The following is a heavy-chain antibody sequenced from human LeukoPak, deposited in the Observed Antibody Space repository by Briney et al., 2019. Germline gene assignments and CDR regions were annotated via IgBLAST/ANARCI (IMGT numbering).Heavy chain of an antibody. Sequence: GASVKVSCKVSGYTLTELSMHWVRQAPGKGLEWMGGFDPEDGETIYAQKFQGRVTITTDESTSTAYMELSSLRSEDTAVYYCARDSEWLFLHPDYYYYMDVWGKGTTVTVSS. CDR1: GYTLTELS. J-gene: IGHJ6*03. CDR2: FDPEDGET. V-gene: IGHV1-24*01. CDR3: ARDSEWLFLHPDYYYYMDV. D-gene: IGHD3-3*01.